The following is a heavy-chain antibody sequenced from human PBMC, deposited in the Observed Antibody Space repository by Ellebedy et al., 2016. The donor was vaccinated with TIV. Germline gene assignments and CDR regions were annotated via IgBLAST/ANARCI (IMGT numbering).Heavy chain of an antibody. J-gene: IGHJ4*02. CDR1: GFSFSSYS. D-gene: IGHD1-26*01. V-gene: IGHV3-21*01. CDR3: ARDYTWELLGGPDY. CDR2: ISSSSTYI. Sequence: GESLKISCAASGFSFSSYSMSWVRQAPGKGLEWVSSISSSSTYIYYADSVKGRFTLSRDNAKNSLYLQMNSLRAEDTALYYCARDYTWELLGGPDYWGQGTLVTVSS.